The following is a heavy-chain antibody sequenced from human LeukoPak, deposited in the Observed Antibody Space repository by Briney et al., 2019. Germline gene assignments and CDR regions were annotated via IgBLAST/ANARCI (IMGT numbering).Heavy chain of an antibody. CDR2: IYYSGST. J-gene: IGHJ4*02. D-gene: IGHD5-18*01. CDR1: GGSFSSGDYY. Sequence: PSQTLSLTCAVSGGSFSSGDYYWSCLRQPPGKGREWIVYIYYSGSTYYNPSLKSRITISVNTYKKQYSLKLSYVTAADTAVYYCARELYTAMAFDYWGQGTLVTVSS. CDR3: ARELYTAMAFDY. V-gene: IGHV4-30-4*08.